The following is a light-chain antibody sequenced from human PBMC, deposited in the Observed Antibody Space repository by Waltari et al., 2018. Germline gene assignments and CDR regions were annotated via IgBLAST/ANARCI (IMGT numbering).Light chain of an antibody. CDR2: DVS. CDR1: SSDVGTYNY. V-gene: IGLV2-14*03. Sequence: QSALTQPASVSGSPGQSITLSCTGPSSDVGTYNYVSWYQQHPGKAPKLIIYDVSNRPSGVSNRFSGSKSGNTASLTISGLQAEDEADYYCCSYTSSSTYVLFGGGTKLTVL. J-gene: IGLJ2*01. CDR3: CSYTSSSTYVL.